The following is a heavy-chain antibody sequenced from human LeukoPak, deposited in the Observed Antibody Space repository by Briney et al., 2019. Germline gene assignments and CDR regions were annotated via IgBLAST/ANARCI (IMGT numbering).Heavy chain of an antibody. Sequence: PGGSLRLSCAASGFTFSDYYMSWIRQAPGKGLEWVSYISSTGSYTHYTDSVKGRFTISRDNAKNSLYLQMNSLRAEDTVVYYCVSRITGTVLDAFDIWGQGTMVTVSS. D-gene: IGHD1-7*01. J-gene: IGHJ3*02. V-gene: IGHV3-11*06. CDR3: VSRITGTVLDAFDI. CDR1: GFTFSDYY. CDR2: ISSTGSYT.